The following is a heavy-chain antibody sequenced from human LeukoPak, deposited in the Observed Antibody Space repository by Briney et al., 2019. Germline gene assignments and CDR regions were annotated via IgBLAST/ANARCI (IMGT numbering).Heavy chain of an antibody. CDR1: GFNLNTFS. D-gene: IGHD3-22*01. CDR2: ISTSSIYI. Sequence: PGGSLRLSCAASGFNLNTFSMNWVRQAPGKGLEWVSSISTSSIYIYYADSVKGRFTISRDNAKNSLYLQMNSLRAEDTAVYYCARDSYYDSSGYYHDYWGQGTLVTVSS. CDR3: ARDSYYDSSGYYHDY. J-gene: IGHJ4*02. V-gene: IGHV3-21*01.